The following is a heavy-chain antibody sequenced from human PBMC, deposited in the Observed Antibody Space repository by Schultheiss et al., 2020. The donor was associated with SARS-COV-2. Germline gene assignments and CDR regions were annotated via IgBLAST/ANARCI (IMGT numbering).Heavy chain of an antibody. Sequence: PGGSLRLSCAASGFTFSSYGMHWVRQAPGKGLEWVAVISYDGSNKYYADSVKGRFTISRDNSKNTLYLQMNSLRAEDTAVYYCARGAEPPLRFLEWLLDYWGQGTLVTVST. CDR3: ARGAEPPLRFLEWLLDY. CDR2: ISYDGSNK. D-gene: IGHD3-3*01. CDR1: GFTFSSYG. J-gene: IGHJ4*02. V-gene: IGHV3-30*03.